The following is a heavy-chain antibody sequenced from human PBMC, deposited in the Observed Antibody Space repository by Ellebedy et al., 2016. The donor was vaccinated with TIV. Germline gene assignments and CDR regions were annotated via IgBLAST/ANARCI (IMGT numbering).Heavy chain of an antibody. CDR2: IGASGGDT. Sequence: GGSLRLXXAASGFTFSSYTMSWVRQAPGKGLEWVSAIGASGGDTYYADSVKGRFTISRDNANNSLYLQMNSLRAEDTAVYYCARDHHYGGNSDAWGQGTLVTVSS. D-gene: IGHD4-23*01. CDR3: ARDHHYGGNSDA. CDR1: GFTFSSYT. V-gene: IGHV3-23*01. J-gene: IGHJ5*02.